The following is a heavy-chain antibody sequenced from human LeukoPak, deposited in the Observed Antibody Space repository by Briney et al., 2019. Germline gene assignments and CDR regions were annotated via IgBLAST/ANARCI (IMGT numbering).Heavy chain of an antibody. J-gene: IGHJ6*02. Sequence: GASVKVSCKAFGYTFTGYYMHWVRQAPGQGLEWMGWINSNSGGTNYAQKFQGRVTMTRDTSISTAYMELSRLRSDDTAVYYCAREYGDLYYGMDVWGQGTTVTVSS. CDR1: GYTFTGYY. V-gene: IGHV1-2*02. CDR3: AREYGDLYYGMDV. CDR2: INSNSGGT. D-gene: IGHD4-17*01.